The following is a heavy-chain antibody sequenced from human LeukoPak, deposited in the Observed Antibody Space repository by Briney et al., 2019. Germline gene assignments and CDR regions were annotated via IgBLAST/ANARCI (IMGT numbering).Heavy chain of an antibody. D-gene: IGHD3-22*01. J-gene: IGHJ4*02. Sequence: GGSLRLSCAASGFTFSSYSMNWVRQAPGKGLEWVSSISSSSSYIYYADSVKGRFTISRDNAKNSLYLQMNSLRAEDTAVYYCAKAGDSSGYYQYYFDYWGQGTLVTVSS. CDR2: ISSSSSYI. V-gene: IGHV3-21*01. CDR3: AKAGDSSGYYQYYFDY. CDR1: GFTFSSYS.